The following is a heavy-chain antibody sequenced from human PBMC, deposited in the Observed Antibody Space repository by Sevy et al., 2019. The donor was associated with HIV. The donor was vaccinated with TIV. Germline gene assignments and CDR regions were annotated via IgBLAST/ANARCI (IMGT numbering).Heavy chain of an antibody. CDR2: ISTYNGNT. Sequence: ASVKVSCKASGYTFTSYGISWVRQAPGQGLEWMGWISTYNGNTNYAQKLQGRVTMTTDTSTSTAYMELRSLRSDDTAGYYCARMASWRVLIMTAAAGTEEPYYFDYWGQGTLVTVSS. CDR1: GYTFTSYG. D-gene: IGHD6-13*01. J-gene: IGHJ4*02. CDR3: ARMASWRVLIMTAAAGTEEPYYFDY. V-gene: IGHV1-18*01.